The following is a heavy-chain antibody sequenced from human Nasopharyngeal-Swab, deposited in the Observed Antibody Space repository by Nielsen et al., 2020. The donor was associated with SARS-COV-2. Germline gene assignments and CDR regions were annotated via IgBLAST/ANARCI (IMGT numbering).Heavy chain of an antibody. CDR1: GRSISSYY. CDR3: ARGDYYYGMDV. J-gene: IGHJ6*02. Sequence: SETLSLTRTVPGRSISSYYWSWIGQPPGKGLEWIGYIYYSGSTNYNPSLKSRVTISVDTSKNQFSLKLSSVTAADTAVYYCARGDYYYGMDVWGQGTTVTVSS. CDR2: IYYSGST. V-gene: IGHV4-59*01.